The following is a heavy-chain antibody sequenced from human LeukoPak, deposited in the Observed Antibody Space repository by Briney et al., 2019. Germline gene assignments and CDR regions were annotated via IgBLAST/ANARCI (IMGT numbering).Heavy chain of an antibody. Sequence: PGGSLRLSCAASGFTFSSYSMNWVRQAPGKGLEWVSSISSSSSYIYYADSVKGRFTISRDNAKNSLYLQMNSLRAEDTAVYYCARDTCRQYSSSWTQCYYYYMDVWGKGSTVTVSS. CDR2: ISSSSSYI. D-gene: IGHD6-13*01. CDR1: GFTFSSYS. J-gene: IGHJ6*03. V-gene: IGHV3-21*04. CDR3: ARDTCRQYSSSWTQCYYYYMDV.